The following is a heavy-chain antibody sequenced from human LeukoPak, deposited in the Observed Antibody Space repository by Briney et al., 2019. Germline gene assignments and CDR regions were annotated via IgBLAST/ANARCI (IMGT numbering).Heavy chain of an antibody. J-gene: IGHJ6*03. Sequence: GASVKVSCKASGDTFSSFAISWGRQAPGQGLEWMGEIIPNFGTASYAQKFQGRVTITTDESTSTVYIELSSLRSEDTAVYYCACGYSYGFMDYSYYMDVWGKGTTVTVSS. CDR2: IIPNFGTA. CDR1: GDTFSSFA. D-gene: IGHD5-18*01. V-gene: IGHV1-69*05. CDR3: ACGYSYGFMDYSYYMDV.